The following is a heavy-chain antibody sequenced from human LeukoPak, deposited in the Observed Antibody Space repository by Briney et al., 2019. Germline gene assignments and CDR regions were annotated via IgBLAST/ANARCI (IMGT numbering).Heavy chain of an antibody. Sequence: SETLSLTCTGSGGSINNYYWSWIRQPPGKGLEWIGHISYSGNTNYNSSLRSRVTISVDTSNNQFSLRLSSVTAAHTAVYYCARDSYTGSHFEDTFDIWGQGTMVTVSS. CDR1: GGSINNYY. D-gene: IGHD1-26*01. V-gene: IGHV4-59*01. CDR2: ISYSGNT. CDR3: ARDSYTGSHFEDTFDI. J-gene: IGHJ3*02.